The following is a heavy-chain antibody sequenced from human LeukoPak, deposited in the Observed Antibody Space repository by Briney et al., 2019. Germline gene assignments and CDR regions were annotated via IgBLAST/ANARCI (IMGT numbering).Heavy chain of an antibody. CDR2: IYYSGST. CDR1: GGSISSYY. Sequence: PSETLSLTCSVSGGSISSYYWSWIRQPPGKRLECVVYIYYSGSTNYTPSLTSRVTISVDTSKNQFSLKLNSVTAADTAVYYFAIGDGSESYPFDYWGEGTLVTVSS. J-gene: IGHJ4*02. V-gene: IGHV4-59*01. CDR3: AIGDGSESYPFDY. D-gene: IGHD3-10*01.